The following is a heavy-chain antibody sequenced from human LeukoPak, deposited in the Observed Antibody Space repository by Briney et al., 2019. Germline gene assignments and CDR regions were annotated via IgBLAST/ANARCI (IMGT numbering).Heavy chain of an antibody. V-gene: IGHV1-2*02. D-gene: IGHD5-12*01. CDR2: INPNSGGT. Sequence: ASVKVSCTASGYTFTGYYMHWVRQAPGQGLEWMGWINPNSGGTNYAQKFQGRVTMTRDTSISTAYMELSRLRSDDTAVYYCARAGGYSGYDLDYWGQGTLVTVSS. J-gene: IGHJ4*02. CDR1: GYTFTGYY. CDR3: ARAGGYSGYDLDY.